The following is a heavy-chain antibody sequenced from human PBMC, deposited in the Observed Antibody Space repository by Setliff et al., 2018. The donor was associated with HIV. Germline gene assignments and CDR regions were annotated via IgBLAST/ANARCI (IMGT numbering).Heavy chain of an antibody. D-gene: IGHD5-12*01. J-gene: IGHJ6*03. CDR1: GYTFTSYA. V-gene: IGHV1-3*01. CDR2: INAGNGNT. Sequence: ASVKVSCKASGYTFTSYAMHWVRQAPGQRLEWMGWINAGNGNTKYSQKFQGRVTITRDTSANTAYMELSSLRSEDTAVYYCARGRKRDGYNFYYYYMDVWDKGTTVTVSS. CDR3: ARGRKRDGYNFYYYYMDV.